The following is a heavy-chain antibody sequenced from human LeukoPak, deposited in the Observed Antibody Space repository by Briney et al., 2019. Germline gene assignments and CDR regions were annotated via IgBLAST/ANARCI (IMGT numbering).Heavy chain of an antibody. CDR3: AKEGLQPRKFDY. V-gene: IGHV3-23*01. J-gene: IGHJ4*02. D-gene: IGHD5-18*01. CDR1: GFTFSSYA. Sequence: GSLRLSCAASGFTFSSYAMSWVRQAPGKGLEWVSAISGSGGSTYYADSVKGRFTISRDNSKDTLYLQMNSLRAEDTAVYYCAKEGLQPRKFDYWGQGTLVTVSS. CDR2: ISGSGGST.